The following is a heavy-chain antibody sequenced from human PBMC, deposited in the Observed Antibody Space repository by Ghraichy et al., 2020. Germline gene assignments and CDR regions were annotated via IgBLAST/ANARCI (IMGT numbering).Heavy chain of an antibody. CDR3: AKSNGRLHNALFDY. CDR2: ISDSGYST. D-gene: IGHD2-21*01. J-gene: IGHJ4*02. CDR1: GFTFSSYT. V-gene: IGHV3-23*01. Sequence: GGSLRLSCAASGFTFSSYTMSWVRQAPGMGLEWVSSISDSGYSTYYADSVKGRFTISRDNSKNMLYLQMNSLRAEDTAVYYCAKSNGRLHNALFDYWGPGTLVTVSS.